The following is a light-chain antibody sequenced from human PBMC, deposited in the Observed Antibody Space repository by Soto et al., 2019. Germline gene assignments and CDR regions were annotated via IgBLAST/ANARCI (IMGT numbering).Light chain of an antibody. Sequence: QAVVTQPPSVSGAPGQRVTISCTGSSSNIGAGYDVHWYQQLPGTAPKLLIYGNSNRPSGVPDRFSGSKSGTSASLAITGLHGEDEADYYCQSYDSSLSGVVFGGGTKVTVL. CDR2: GNS. J-gene: IGLJ2*01. CDR1: SSNIGAGYD. CDR3: QSYDSSLSGVV. V-gene: IGLV1-40*01.